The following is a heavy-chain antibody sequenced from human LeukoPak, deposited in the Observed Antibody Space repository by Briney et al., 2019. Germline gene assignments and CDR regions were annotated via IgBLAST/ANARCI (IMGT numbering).Heavy chain of an antibody. CDR1: GGSISSYY. D-gene: IGHD1-26*01. J-gene: IGHJ4*02. CDR2: IYTSGST. Sequence: PSETLSLTCTVSGGSISSYYWSWIRQPAGKGLEWIGRIYTSGSTNYNPSLKSRVTMSVDTSKNQFSPKLSSVTAADTAVYYCARGRSGSYSAYFDYWGQGTLVTVSS. V-gene: IGHV4-4*07. CDR3: ARGRSGSYSAYFDY.